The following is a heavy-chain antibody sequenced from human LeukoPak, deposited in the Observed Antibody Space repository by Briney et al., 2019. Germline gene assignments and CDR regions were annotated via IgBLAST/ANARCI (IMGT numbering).Heavy chain of an antibody. J-gene: IGHJ4*02. V-gene: IGHV1-69*06. CDR2: IIPIFGAA. Sequence: SVKVSCKASGGTFTSYAISWVRQAPGQGLEWMGGIIPIFGAANYAQKFQGRVTITAGKSTSTSYMELSSLRSEDTAVYYCARSSVVTAMVHLEYWGQGTLVTVSS. D-gene: IGHD2-21*02. CDR3: ARSSVVTAMVHLEY. CDR1: GGTFTSYA.